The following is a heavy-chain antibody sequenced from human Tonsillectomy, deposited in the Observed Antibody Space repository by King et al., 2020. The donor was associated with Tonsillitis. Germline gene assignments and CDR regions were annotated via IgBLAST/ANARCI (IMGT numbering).Heavy chain of an antibody. CDR3: ALGDSYGHPYFDS. CDR2: IYPGDSET. Sequence: QLVQSGAEVKKPGESLKISCKGSGYIFSIYWIGWVRQMPGKGLEWMGIIYPGDSETRYSPSFQGQVIISVDKSISTAYLQWSSLKASDTALYYCALGDSYGHPYFDSWGQGTLVTVSS. CDR1: GYIFSIYW. D-gene: IGHD5-18*01. J-gene: IGHJ4*02. V-gene: IGHV5-51*03.